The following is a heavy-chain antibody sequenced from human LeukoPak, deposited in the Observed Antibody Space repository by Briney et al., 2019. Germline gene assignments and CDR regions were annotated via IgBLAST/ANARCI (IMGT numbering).Heavy chain of an antibody. J-gene: IGHJ3*02. D-gene: IGHD3-3*01. Sequence: SQTLSLTCTVSGGSIISNRHYWSWIRQPAGKGLEWIGHIYSSGNTKYNPSLKSRLTMSIDSSKNQFSLILTSVTAADTAVYYCARVALITIHENDAFDIWGQGTVVTVSS. CDR2: IYSSGNT. CDR3: ARVALITIHENDAFDI. V-gene: IGHV4-61*09. CDR1: GGSIISNRHY.